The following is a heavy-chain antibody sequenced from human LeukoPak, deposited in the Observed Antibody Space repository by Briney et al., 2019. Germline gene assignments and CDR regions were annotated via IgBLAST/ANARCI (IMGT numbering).Heavy chain of an antibody. D-gene: IGHD3-22*01. CDR3: AGSGYYYGYFDY. Sequence: GGSLRLSCLASGFTFSSYAMSWVRQAPGKGMEWVAAISGSGCSTYYADPVEGRFTIHSNNSKNTLYLQMNSLRAEDTAVYYCAGSGYYYGYFDYWGQGTLVTVSS. CDR1: GFTFSSYA. CDR2: ISGSGCST. J-gene: IGHJ4*02. V-gene: IGHV3-23*01.